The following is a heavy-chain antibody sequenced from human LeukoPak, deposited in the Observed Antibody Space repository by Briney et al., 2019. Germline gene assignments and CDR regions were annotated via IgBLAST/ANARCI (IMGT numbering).Heavy chain of an antibody. J-gene: IGHJ5*02. D-gene: IGHD2-2*01. V-gene: IGHV1-2*02. CDR1: GYTFTSYD. CDR3: ARDVVPAASNWFDP. Sequence: ASVKVSCKASGYTFTSYDINWVRQATGQGLEWMGWINPNSGGTNYAQKFQGRVTMTRDTSISTAYMELSRLRSDDTAVYYCARDVVPAASNWFDPWGQGTLVTVSS. CDR2: INPNSGGT.